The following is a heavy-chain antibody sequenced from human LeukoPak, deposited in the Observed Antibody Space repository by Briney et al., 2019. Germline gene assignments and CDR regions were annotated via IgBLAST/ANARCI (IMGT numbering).Heavy chain of an antibody. D-gene: IGHD4-11*01. CDR3: ARGVYSNSNYYMDV. V-gene: IGHV4-34*01. CDR2: INHSGST. CDR1: GGSFSGYY. J-gene: IGHJ6*03. Sequence: SETLSLTCAVYGGSFSGYYWSWIRQPPGKGLEWIGGINHSGSTNYNPSLKSRVTISVDTSKNQFSLKLSSVTAADTAVYYCARGVYSNSNYYMDVWGKGTTVTVSS.